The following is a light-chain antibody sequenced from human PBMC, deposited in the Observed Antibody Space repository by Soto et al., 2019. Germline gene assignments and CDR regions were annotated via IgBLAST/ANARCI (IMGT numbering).Light chain of an antibody. CDR1: ESISTW. CDR3: QQYNSYS. Sequence: DIQMTQSPSSLSASVGDRVTITCRASESISTWLAWYQQKPGKAPKLLIYGASSLESGVPPRFSGDGSGTEFTLTISSLQRDDFGIYYCQQYNSYSFGQGTKVDIK. CDR2: GAS. J-gene: IGKJ1*01. V-gene: IGKV1-5*03.